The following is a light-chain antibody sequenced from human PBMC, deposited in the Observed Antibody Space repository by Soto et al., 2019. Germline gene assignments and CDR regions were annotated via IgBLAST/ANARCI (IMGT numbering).Light chain of an antibody. J-gene: IGKJ1*01. CDR3: QQYSTYSWT. CDR1: QTISNW. V-gene: IGKV1-5*01. CDR2: DAS. Sequence: DIQMTQSPSTLSASVGDRVTIXXXASQTISNWLAWYQVKPGKAPKLLMHDASSLESGVPSRFSGSASGTEFTLTISSLQPDDFATYFCQQYSTYSWTFGQGTKVDIK.